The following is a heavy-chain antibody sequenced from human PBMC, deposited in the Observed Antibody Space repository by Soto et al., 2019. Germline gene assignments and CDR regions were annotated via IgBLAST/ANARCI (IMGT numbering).Heavy chain of an antibody. V-gene: IGHV4-59*08. CDR2: IYYSGST. CDR1: GGSISSYY. D-gene: IGHD1-7*01. CDR3: ARHRLSGDWNYVGGAYNWFDP. J-gene: IGHJ5*02. Sequence: SETLSLTCTVSGGSISSYYWSWIRQPPGKGLEWIGYIYYSGSTNYNPSLKSRVTISVDTSKNQFSLKLSSVTAADTAVYYCARHRLSGDWNYVGGAYNWFDPWGLGTLVTVSS.